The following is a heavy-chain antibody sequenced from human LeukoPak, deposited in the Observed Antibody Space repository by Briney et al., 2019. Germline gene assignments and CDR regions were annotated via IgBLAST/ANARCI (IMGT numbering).Heavy chain of an antibody. D-gene: IGHD1-26*01. CDR3: ARHREIVGVTTPFDY. CDR2: IYYSGRT. J-gene: IGHJ4*02. CDR1: GGSISSSSYY. V-gene: IGHV4-39*01. Sequence: SETLSLTCTVSGGSISSSSYYWGWIRQPPGKGLEWIGSIYYSGRTYYNPSLQSRVTMSVDTSKNQFSLKLSSVTAADTAVYYCARHREIVGVTTPFDYWGQGTLVTVSS.